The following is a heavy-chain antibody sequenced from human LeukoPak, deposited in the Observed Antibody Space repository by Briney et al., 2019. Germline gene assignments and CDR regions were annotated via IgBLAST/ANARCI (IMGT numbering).Heavy chain of an antibody. V-gene: IGHV4-59*11. CDR1: GGSISSHY. CDR2: IYYSGST. Sequence: SETLSLTCTVSGGSISSHYWSWIRQPPGKGLEWIGYIYYSGSTNYNPSLKSRVTISVDTSKNQFSLKLSSVTAADTAVYYCARSRPRSSMVRGAPYYFDYWGQGTLVTVSP. J-gene: IGHJ4*02. CDR3: ARSRPRSSMVRGAPYYFDY. D-gene: IGHD3-10*01.